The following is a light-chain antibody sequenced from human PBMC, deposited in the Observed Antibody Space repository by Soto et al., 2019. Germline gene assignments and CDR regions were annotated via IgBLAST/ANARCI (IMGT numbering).Light chain of an antibody. CDR2: YDD. CDR3: AGWDYSLKGPG. J-gene: IGLJ3*02. V-gene: IGLV1-36*01. Sequence: QSVLTQPPSVSEAPRQRVTISCYGSSSNIGNNAVNWYQQLPGKAPKLLIYYDDLLPSGVSDRFSGSKSGTSASLAISGLQSEGEEDYYCAGWDYSLKGPGFGGGTKLTV. CDR1: SSNIGNNA.